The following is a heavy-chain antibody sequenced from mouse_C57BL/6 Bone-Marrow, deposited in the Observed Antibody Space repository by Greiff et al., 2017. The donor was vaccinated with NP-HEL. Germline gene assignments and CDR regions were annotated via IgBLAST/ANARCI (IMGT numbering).Heavy chain of an antibody. CDR1: GFSLTSYG. D-gene: IGHD2-3*01. J-gene: IGHJ3*01. Sequence: VKLVESGPGLVAPSQSLSITCTVSGFSLTSYGVSWVRQPPGKGLEWLGVIWGDGSPNYHSALISRLSISKDNSKSQVSLKLNSLQTDDTATYYCAQGWLLPWFAYWGQGTLVTVSA. CDR2: IWGDGSP. V-gene: IGHV2-3*01. CDR3: AQGWLLPWFAY.